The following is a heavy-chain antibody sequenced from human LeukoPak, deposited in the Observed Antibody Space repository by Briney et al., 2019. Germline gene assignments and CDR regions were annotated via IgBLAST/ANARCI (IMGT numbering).Heavy chain of an antibody. V-gene: IGHV1-69*04. D-gene: IGHD7-27*01. Sequence: GASVKVSCKASGGTFSSYAISWVRQAPGQGLEWMGRIIPILGIANYAQKFQGRVTMTEDTSTDTAYMELSSLRSEDTAVYYCATVGLGIEYDAFDIWGQGTMVTVSS. CDR1: GGTFSSYA. J-gene: IGHJ3*02. CDR2: IIPILGIA. CDR3: ATVGLGIEYDAFDI.